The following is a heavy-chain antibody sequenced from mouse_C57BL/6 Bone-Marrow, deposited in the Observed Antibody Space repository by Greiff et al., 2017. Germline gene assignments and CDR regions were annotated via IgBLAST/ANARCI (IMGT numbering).Heavy chain of an antibody. CDR2: IRNKANNHAT. CDR3: TRGTTVVYWYFDV. D-gene: IGHD1-1*01. V-gene: IGHV6-6*01. Sequence: DVQLQESGGGLVQPGGSMKLSCAASGFTFSDAWMDWVRQSPEKGLEWVAEIRNKANNHATYYAESVKGRFTISRDDSKSSVYLQMNSLRAEDTGIYYCTRGTTVVYWYFDVWGTGTTVTVSS. J-gene: IGHJ1*03. CDR1: GFTFSDAW.